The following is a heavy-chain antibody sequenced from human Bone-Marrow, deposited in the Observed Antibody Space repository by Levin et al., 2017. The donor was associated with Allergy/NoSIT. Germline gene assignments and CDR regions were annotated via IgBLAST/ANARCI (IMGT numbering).Heavy chain of an antibody. D-gene: IGHD3-16*01. Sequence: GGSLRLSCEASGFTFNAYDMNWVRQVPGMGPEWLSFITRDSGTVYYAGSAKGRFTISRDNAKNSLFLQMNSLRAEDTAVYYCVRDRLGGAFDFWGQGTMVTVSS. CDR2: ITRDSGTV. CDR3: VRDRLGGAFDF. CDR1: GFTFNAYD. J-gene: IGHJ3*01. V-gene: IGHV3-48*01.